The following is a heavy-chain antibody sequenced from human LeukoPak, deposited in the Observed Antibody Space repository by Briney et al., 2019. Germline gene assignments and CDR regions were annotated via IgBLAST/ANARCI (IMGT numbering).Heavy chain of an antibody. CDR2: INHSGST. CDR1: GGSISSYY. D-gene: IGHD3-9*01. Sequence: PSETLSLTCTVSGGSISSYYWSWIRQPPGKGLEWIGEINHSGSTNYNPSLKSRVTISVDTSKNQFSLKLSSVTAADTAVYYCARQYSDILTGYHRGELYWYFDLWGRGTLVTVSS. V-gene: IGHV4-59*08. J-gene: IGHJ2*01. CDR3: ARQYSDILTGYHRGELYWYFDL.